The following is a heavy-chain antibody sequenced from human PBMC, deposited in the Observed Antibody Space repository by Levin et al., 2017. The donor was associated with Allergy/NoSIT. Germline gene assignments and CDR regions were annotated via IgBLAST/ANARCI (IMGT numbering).Heavy chain of an antibody. Sequence: LSLTCTVSGGSISGGGYHWTWLRQHPEKGLEWSGYIYYSGSTFYNPSLNSRLMISVDTSKNQFSLNVSAVTAADTAVYYCAREDGSTFDFWGQGALVAVAS. D-gene: IGHD5-24*01. CDR2: IYYSGST. V-gene: IGHV4-31*03. CDR1: GGSISGGGYH. CDR3: AREDGSTFDF. J-gene: IGHJ4*02.